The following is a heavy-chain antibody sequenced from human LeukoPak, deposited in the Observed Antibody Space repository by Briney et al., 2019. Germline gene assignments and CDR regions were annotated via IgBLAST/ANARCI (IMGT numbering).Heavy chain of an antibody. V-gene: IGHV3-74*01. Sequence: PGGSLRLSCAASGFTFSSYWMHWVRQAPGKGLVWVSRINSDGSSTSYADSVKGRFTISRDNAKNTLYLQMNSLRAEDTAVYYCARDLKEYQLLAGIDPWGQGTLVTVSS. CDR2: INSDGSST. CDR1: GFTFSSYW. J-gene: IGHJ5*02. CDR3: ARDLKEYQLLAGIDP. D-gene: IGHD2-2*01.